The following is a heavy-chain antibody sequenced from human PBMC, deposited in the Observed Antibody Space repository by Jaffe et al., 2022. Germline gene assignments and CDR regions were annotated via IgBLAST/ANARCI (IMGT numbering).Heavy chain of an antibody. J-gene: IGHJ3*02. CDR3: ARDSSARDYYGSGSYQTAFDI. D-gene: IGHD3-10*01. CDR2: IIPIFGTA. CDR1: GGTFSSYA. V-gene: IGHV1-69*01. Sequence: QVQLVQSGAEVKKPGSSVKVSCKASGGTFSSYAISWVRQAPGQGLEWMGGIIPIFGTANYAQKFQGRVTITADESTSTAYMELSSLRSEDTAVYYCARDSSARDYYGSGSYQTAFDIWGQGTMVTVSS.